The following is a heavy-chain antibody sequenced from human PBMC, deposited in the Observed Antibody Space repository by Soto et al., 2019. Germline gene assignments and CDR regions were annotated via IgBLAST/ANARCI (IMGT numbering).Heavy chain of an antibody. V-gene: IGHV3-11*01. CDR3: ARVWKYYYDSSGYHYTFDI. Sequence: LRLSCAASGFTFSSYAMSWVRQAPGKGLEWVSYISSSATTTYYADSVKGRFTISRDNAKNSLYLQMNSLRAEDTAVYYCARVWKYYYDSSGYHYTFDIWGQGTMVTVSS. CDR2: ISSSATTT. CDR1: GFTFSSYA. J-gene: IGHJ3*02. D-gene: IGHD3-22*01.